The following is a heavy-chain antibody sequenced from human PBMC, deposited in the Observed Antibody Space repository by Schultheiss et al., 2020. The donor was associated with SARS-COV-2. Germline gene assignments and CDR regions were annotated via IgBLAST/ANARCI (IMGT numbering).Heavy chain of an antibody. J-gene: IGHJ4*02. CDR1: GYSFAKYW. D-gene: IGHD6-13*01. CDR3: ASYSSSWYQSPFDY. CDR2: IYPNDSNT. Sequence: GESLKISCEASGYSFAKYWIGWVRQMPGKGLEWMGIIYPNDSNTIYSPSFQGQVTLSADKSISTAYLQWSSLKASDTAVYYCASYSSSWYQSPFDYWGQGTLVTVSS. V-gene: IGHV5-51*01.